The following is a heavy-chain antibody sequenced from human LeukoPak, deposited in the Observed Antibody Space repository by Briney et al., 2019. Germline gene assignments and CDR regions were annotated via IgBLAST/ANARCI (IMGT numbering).Heavy chain of an antibody. CDR2: IIPIFGTA. V-gene: IGHV1-69*05. Sequence: SVKVSCKASGGTFSSYTISWVRQAPGQGLEWMGGIIPIFGTANYAHKFHGRVTITTDESTSTAYMELSRLRSEDTAVYYCAREEFTPDAFDIWGQGTMVTVSS. CDR3: AREEFTPDAFDI. J-gene: IGHJ3*02. CDR1: GGTFSSYT.